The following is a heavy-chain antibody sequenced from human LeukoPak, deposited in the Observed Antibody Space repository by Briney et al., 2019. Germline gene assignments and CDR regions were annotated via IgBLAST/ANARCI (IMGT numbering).Heavy chain of an antibody. CDR3: AKSGYNWNYWFDY. D-gene: IGHD1-7*01. V-gene: IGHV3-23*01. J-gene: IGHJ4*02. Sequence: GGSLRLSCAASGFTFSSYVMSWVRQAPGKGLEWVSAISGSGGSAYYADSVKGRFTIPRDNSKNTLYLQMNSLRAEDTAVHYCAKSGYNWNYWFDYWGQGTLVTVSS. CDR1: GFTFSSYV. CDR2: ISGSGGSA.